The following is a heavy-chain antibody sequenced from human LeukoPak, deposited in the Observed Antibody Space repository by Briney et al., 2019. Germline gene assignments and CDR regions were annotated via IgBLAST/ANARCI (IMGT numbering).Heavy chain of an antibody. CDR2: LYYSGWST. V-gene: IGHV4-39*01. D-gene: IGHD2-2*01. J-gene: IGHJ4*02. CDR3: ARLGCSSASCYPGN. CDR1: GGSISSGYYY. Sequence: SEALSLTCTVSGGSISSGYYYWGWVRQPPGKGLEWIGSLYYSGWSTYYNPSLKSRVTISVDTSKNQFSLKLNSVTAADTAVYYCARLGCSSASCYPGNWGQGTLVTVSS.